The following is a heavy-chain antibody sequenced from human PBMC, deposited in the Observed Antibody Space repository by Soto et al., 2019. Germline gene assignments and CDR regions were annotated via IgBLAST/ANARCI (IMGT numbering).Heavy chain of an antibody. Sequence: QVQLQESGPGLVKPSQTLSLTCTVSGGSISSGGYYWSWIRQHPGKGLEWIGYIYNSGTTYYNPSLRSRLTISFDTSKNQFSLNLSSVTAADTAVYYFARLSLIQYDSSGYVRGWFDPWGQGTLVTVSS. D-gene: IGHD3-22*01. CDR1: GGSISSGGYY. V-gene: IGHV4-31*03. J-gene: IGHJ5*02. CDR3: ARLSLIQYDSSGYVRGWFDP. CDR2: IYNSGTT.